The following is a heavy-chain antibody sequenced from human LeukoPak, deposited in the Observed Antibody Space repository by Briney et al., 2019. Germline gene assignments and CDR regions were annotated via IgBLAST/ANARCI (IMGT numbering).Heavy chain of an antibody. Sequence: GASVKVSCKTSGYSFSSYGISWVRQAPGQGLEWMGWISATNGNTNYAQKLQGRVTMTTDTSTSTAYMELRSLRSDDTAVYYCARPQVGQGGSGYIYYYYYMDVWGKGTTVTVSS. CDR2: ISATNGNT. CDR3: ARPQVGQGGSGYIYYYYYMDV. V-gene: IGHV1-18*01. J-gene: IGHJ6*03. CDR1: GYSFSSYG. D-gene: IGHD5-12*01.